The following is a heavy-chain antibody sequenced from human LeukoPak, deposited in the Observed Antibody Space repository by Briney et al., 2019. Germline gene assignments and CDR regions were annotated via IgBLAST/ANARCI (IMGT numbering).Heavy chain of an antibody. D-gene: IGHD6-13*01. V-gene: IGHV1-69*05. J-gene: IGHJ4*02. CDR3: ASAALAGGIAAAGTDY. CDR1: GGTFSSYA. Sequence: SVKVSCKASGGTFSSYAISWVRQAPGQGLEWMGRIIPIFGTANYAQKFQGRVAITTDESTSTAYMELSSLRSEDTAVYYCASAALAGGIAAAGTDYWGQGTLVTVSS. CDR2: IIPIFGTA.